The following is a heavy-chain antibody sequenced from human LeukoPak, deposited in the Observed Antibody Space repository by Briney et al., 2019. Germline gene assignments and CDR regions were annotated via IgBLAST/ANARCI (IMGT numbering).Heavy chain of an antibody. CDR2: VYYNGNT. V-gene: IGHV4-39*01. Sequence: SETLSLTCTVSRGSMSSTDYYWGWIRQPPGKGLEWIGSVYYNGNTYKNPSLQSRVTLVIDTSKNMFSISLSYVTAADTAVYSCASRGHSSSSEIDTFHVWGQGTMVIVSS. CDR1: RGSMSSTDYY. CDR3: ASRGHSSSSEIDTFHV. D-gene: IGHD6-6*01. J-gene: IGHJ3*01.